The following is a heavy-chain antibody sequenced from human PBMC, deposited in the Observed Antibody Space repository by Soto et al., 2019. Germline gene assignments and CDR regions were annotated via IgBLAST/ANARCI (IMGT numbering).Heavy chain of an antibody. D-gene: IGHD3-10*01. Sequence: HPGGSLRLSCAASGFAFSSHPMSWVRQAPERGLEWVSGISDSGGLTYYADSVKGRFTISRDNSKNTLYLQMSSLRAEDTAVYFCARDPSHGSGSYLDYWGQGALVTVSS. CDR2: ISDSGGLT. V-gene: IGHV3-23*01. CDR3: ARDPSHGSGSYLDY. J-gene: IGHJ4*02. CDR1: GFAFSSHP.